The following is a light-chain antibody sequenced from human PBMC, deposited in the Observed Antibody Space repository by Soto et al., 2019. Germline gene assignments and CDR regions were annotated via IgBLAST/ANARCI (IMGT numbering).Light chain of an antibody. CDR1: SSNIGAGYD. CDR3: QSYDSSPNAWL. Sequence: QSALTQPPSVSGAPGQRVTISCTGSSSNIGAGYDVHWYQQLPGTAPKLLIYVNSIRPSGVPDRFSGSKSGTSASLAITGLQAEDEADYYCQSYDSSPNAWLFGGGTKLTVL. CDR2: VNS. J-gene: IGLJ3*02. V-gene: IGLV1-40*01.